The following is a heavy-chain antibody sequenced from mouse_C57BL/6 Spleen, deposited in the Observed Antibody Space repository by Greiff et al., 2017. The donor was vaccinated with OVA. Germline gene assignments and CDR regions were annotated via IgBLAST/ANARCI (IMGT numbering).Heavy chain of an antibody. CDR1: GYSITSGYY. CDR3: SSDRTYYFCY. CDR2: ISYDGSN. V-gene: IGHV3-6*01. J-gene: IGHJ2*01. Sequence: EVQLVESGPGLVKPSQSLSLTCSVTGYSITSGYYWNWIRQFPGNKLEWMGYISYDGSNNYNPSLKNRISITRDTSKNQFFLKLNSVTTEDTATYYRSSDRTYYFCYWGQGTTPPVSS.